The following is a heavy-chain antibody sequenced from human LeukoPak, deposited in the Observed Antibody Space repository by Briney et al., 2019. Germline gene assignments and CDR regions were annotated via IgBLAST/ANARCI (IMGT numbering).Heavy chain of an antibody. V-gene: IGHV1-69*05. CDR3: ARDQYCSGGSCYLAYFDY. D-gene: IGHD2-15*01. CDR1: GGTFSSYA. Sequence: SVKVSCKASGGTFSSYAISWVRQAPGQGLEWMGRIIPMFGTANYAQKFQGRVTITTDESTSTAYMELSSLRSEDTAVYYCARDQYCSGGSCYLAYFDYWGQGTLVTVSS. J-gene: IGHJ4*02. CDR2: IIPMFGTA.